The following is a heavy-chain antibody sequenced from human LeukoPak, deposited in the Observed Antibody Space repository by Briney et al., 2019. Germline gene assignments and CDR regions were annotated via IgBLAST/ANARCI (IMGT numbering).Heavy chain of an antibody. CDR1: GGTFSSYA. J-gene: IGHJ3*02. CDR2: IIPILGIA. D-gene: IGHD3-10*01. CDR3: ARPRYYYGSGRTPGAFDI. Sequence: GSSVKVSRKASGGTFSSYAISWVRQAPGQGLEWMGRIIPILGIANYAQKFQGRVTITADKSTSTAYMKLSSLRSEDTAVYYCARPRYYYGSGRTPGAFDIWGQGTMVTVSS. V-gene: IGHV1-69*04.